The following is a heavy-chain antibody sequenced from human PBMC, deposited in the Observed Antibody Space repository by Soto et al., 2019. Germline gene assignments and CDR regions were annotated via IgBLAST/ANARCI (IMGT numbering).Heavy chain of an antibody. Sequence: GGSLRLSCAASGFTFSSYGMHWVRQAPGKGLEWVAVIWYDGSNKYYADSVKGRFTISRDNSKNTLYLQMNSLRAEDTAVYYCARQSSSWYGFDYWGQGTLVTVS. CDR3: ARQSSSWYGFDY. V-gene: IGHV3-33*01. CDR1: GFTFSSYG. CDR2: IWYDGSNK. J-gene: IGHJ4*02. D-gene: IGHD6-13*01.